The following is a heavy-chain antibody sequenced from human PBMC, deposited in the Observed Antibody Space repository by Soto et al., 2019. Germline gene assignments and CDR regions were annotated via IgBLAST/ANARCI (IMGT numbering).Heavy chain of an antibody. J-gene: IGHJ3*02. CDR2: IYYSGST. CDR1: GGSVCSYY. Sequence: SGTLALISTVSGGSVCSYYWSWIRQPPGKGLEWIGYIYYSGSTNYNPSLKSRVTISVDTSKNQFSLKLSSVTAADTAVYYCARSGFYYAFDTSGSGTMATV. V-gene: IGHV4-59*02. D-gene: IGHD3-3*01. CDR3: ARSGFYYAFDT.